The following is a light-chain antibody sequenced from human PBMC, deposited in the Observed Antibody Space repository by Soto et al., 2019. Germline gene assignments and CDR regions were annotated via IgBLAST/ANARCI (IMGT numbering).Light chain of an antibody. CDR1: QSVSSSF. CDR3: QQRSNWPKT. Sequence: EIVLTQSPATLSLSPGERATLSCRASQSVSSSFLSWYQQKRGQAPRLLIYDASNRATGIPARFSGSGSGTDFTLTISSLEPEDFAVYYCQQRSNWPKTFGQGTKVDIK. V-gene: IGKV3-11*01. CDR2: DAS. J-gene: IGKJ1*01.